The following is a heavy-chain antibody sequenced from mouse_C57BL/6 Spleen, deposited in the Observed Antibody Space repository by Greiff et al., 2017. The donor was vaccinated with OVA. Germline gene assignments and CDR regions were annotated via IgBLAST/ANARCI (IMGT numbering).Heavy chain of an antibody. CDR3: GRIDYGNYDAMDY. D-gene: IGHD2-1*01. V-gene: IGHV10-1*01. CDR1: GFSFNTYA. Sequence: VQLVESGGGLVQPKGSLKLSCAASGFSFNTYAMNWVRQAPGKGLEWVARIRSKSNNYATYYADSVKDRFTISRDDSESMLYLQMNNLKTEDTSVYYSGRIDYGNYDAMDYWGQGTSVTVSS. CDR2: IRSKSNNYAT. J-gene: IGHJ4*01.